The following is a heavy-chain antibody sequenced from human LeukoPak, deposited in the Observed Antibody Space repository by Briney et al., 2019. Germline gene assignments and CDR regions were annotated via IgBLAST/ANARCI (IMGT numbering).Heavy chain of an antibody. Sequence: GGSLRLSCAASGFTFSSYSMNWVRQAPGKGLEWVSSISSSSSYIYYADSVKGRFTISRDNAKNSLYLQMNSLRAEDTAVYYCARDEGGSGWYPPDYWGQGTLVTVSS. J-gene: IGHJ4*02. CDR1: GFTFSSYS. V-gene: IGHV3-21*01. D-gene: IGHD6-19*01. CDR2: ISSSSSYI. CDR3: ARDEGGSGWYPPDY.